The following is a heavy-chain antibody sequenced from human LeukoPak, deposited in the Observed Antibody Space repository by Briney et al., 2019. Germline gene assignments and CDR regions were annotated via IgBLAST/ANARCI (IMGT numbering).Heavy chain of an antibody. V-gene: IGHV3-30*04. Sequence: GGSLRLSGAASGFTFSSYAMHWGRQAPGKGLEWGAVISYDGSNKYYADSVKGRFTISRDNSKNTLYLQMTRLRAEDTAVYSCARGHDVVVTATDYFDYWGQGTLVTVSS. CDR2: ISYDGSNK. CDR3: ARGHDVVVTATDYFDY. CDR1: GFTFSSYA. J-gene: IGHJ4*02. D-gene: IGHD2-21*02.